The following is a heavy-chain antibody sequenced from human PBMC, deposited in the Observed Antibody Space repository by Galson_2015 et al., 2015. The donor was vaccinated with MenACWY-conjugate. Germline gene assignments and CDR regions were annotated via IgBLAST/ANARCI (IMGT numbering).Heavy chain of an antibody. V-gene: IGHV3-7*03. CDR2: IKQVGGEK. CDR3: ANTGGRAVAGTD. CDR1: GFAFSSCW. J-gene: IGHJ4*02. D-gene: IGHD6-19*01. Sequence: SLRLSCAVSGFAFSSCWMTWVRQAPGKGLEWVANIKQVGGEKYYVDSVKGRFTISRDNAQKSLYLQMNSLRAEDTAVYYCANTGGRAVAGTDSGQGTLVTVSS.